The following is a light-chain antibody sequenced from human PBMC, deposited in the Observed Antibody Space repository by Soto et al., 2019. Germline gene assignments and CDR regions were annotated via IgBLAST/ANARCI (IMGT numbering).Light chain of an antibody. CDR1: QSINRR. CDR2: DVS. J-gene: IGKJ1*01. V-gene: IGKV1-5*01. Sequence: IQMTHSPSTLSSSVVDRVIITCRASQSINRRLAWYQQKPGKAPRLLIYDVSTLESGVPSRFGGSGSGTEFTLTISGVQPEDFATYYCQQYNSYSWTFGQGTKVDIK. CDR3: QQYNSYSWT.